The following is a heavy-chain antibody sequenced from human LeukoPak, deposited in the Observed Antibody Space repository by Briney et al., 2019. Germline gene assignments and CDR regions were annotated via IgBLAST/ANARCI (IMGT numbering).Heavy chain of an antibody. J-gene: IGHJ4*02. D-gene: IGHD3-10*01. CDR1: GFTFSSYA. CDR3: ARVQSLRKAVGEYFDY. CDR2: ISYDGSNK. Sequence: GRSLRLSCAASGFTFSSYAMHWVRQAPGKGLEWVAVISYDGSNKYYADSVKGRFTISRDNSKNTLYLQMNSLRAEDTAVYYCARVQSLRKAVGEYFDYWGQGTLVTVSS. V-gene: IGHV3-30-3*01.